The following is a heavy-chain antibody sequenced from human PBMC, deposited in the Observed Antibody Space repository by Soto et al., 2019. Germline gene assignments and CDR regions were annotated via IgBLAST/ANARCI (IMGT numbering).Heavy chain of an antibody. CDR1: GYTFTSYD. CDR3: ARDLLAAAGTRGWFDP. J-gene: IGHJ5*02. D-gene: IGHD6-13*01. Sequence: QVQLVQSGPEVKKYGASVKVSCKASGYTFTSYDINWVRQAPGQGLEWMGWISANNGNTNYAQKLQGRVTMTTDTSTSTAYMELRSLRSDDTAVYYCARDLLAAAGTRGWFDPWGQGTLVTVSS. V-gene: IGHV1-18*01. CDR2: ISANNGNT.